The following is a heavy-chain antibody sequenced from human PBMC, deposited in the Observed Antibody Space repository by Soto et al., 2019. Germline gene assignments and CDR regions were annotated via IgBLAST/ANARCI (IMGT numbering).Heavy chain of an antibody. CDR3: AREPGVSSGWYVDY. J-gene: IGHJ4*02. CDR1: GSTFSSHS. CDR2: ITSSSSYI. V-gene: IGHV3-21*01. Sequence: GGSLRLSCAASGSTFSSHSMNWVRQAPGKGLEWVSSITSSSSYINYADSVKGRFTISRDNAKTSLYLQMNSLRAEDTAVYYCAREPGVSSGWYVDYWGQGTLVTVSS. D-gene: IGHD6-19*01.